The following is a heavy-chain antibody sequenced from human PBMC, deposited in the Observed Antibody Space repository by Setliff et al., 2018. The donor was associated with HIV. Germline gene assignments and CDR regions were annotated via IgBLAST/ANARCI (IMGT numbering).Heavy chain of an antibody. J-gene: IGHJ4*02. V-gene: IGHV4-59*04. CDR1: GFTVNSNY. CDR2: IYYVGTT. Sequence: GSLRLSCAASGFTVNSNYMSWVRQAPGKGLEWIGNIYYVGTTYYNPSLKSRVTLSVESSKSQFFLKLISVTAADAALYYCVTTDYFYGRNNFEYWGQGALVTVSS. CDR3: VTTDYFYGRNNFEY. D-gene: IGHD3-10*01.